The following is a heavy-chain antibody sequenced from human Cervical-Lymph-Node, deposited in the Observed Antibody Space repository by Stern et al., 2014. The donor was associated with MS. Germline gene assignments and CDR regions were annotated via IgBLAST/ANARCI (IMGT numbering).Heavy chain of an antibody. CDR1: GDSFSSYA. J-gene: IGHJ3*02. D-gene: IGHD4-17*01. CDR2: IIPIFGTP. Sequence: VQLVESGAEVKKPGSSVKVSCKASGDSFSSYAISWVRQAPGQGLEWMGEIIPIFGTPNYAQKFQGRLTITADESTTTAYMPLSSLTSEDTAVNYCARLPGGCDDYDRGTSDIWGQGTMVTVSS. CDR3: ARLPGGCDDYDRGTSDI. V-gene: IGHV1-69*01.